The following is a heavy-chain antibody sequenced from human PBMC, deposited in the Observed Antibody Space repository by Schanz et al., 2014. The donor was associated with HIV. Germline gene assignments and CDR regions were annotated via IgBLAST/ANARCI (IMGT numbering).Heavy chain of an antibody. V-gene: IGHV1-8*01. D-gene: IGHD3-16*02. CDR2: MNPNRGNA. Sequence: QVQLVQSGAEVKKPGASVKVSCKASGYTFRRYSIHWVRQGPGQGLEWMGWMNPNRGNAGFAQNFQGRVTLTRDTSITTAYMELTSLRPEDTAVYYCARRRGWGSYRYFPYGLDVWGQGTTVTVSS. J-gene: IGHJ6*02. CDR1: GYTFRRYS. CDR3: ARRRGWGSYRYFPYGLDV.